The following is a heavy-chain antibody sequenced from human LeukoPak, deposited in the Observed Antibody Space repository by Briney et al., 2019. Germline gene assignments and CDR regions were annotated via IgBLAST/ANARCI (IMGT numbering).Heavy chain of an antibody. J-gene: IGHJ4*02. Sequence: XPEWVSYISSSCSTIYYADSVKGRFTISRDNAKNSLYLQMNSLRAEDTAVYYCARVAGYFDYWGQGTLVTVSS. CDR2: ISSSCSTI. CDR3: ARVAGYFDY. V-gene: IGHV3-11*04. D-gene: IGHD6-13*01.